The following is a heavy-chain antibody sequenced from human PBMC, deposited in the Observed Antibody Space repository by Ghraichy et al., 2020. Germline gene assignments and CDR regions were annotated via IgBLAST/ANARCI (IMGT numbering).Heavy chain of an antibody. CDR2: INPNSGGT. Sequence: ASVKVSCKASGYTFTGYYMHWVRQAPGQGLEWMGWINPNSGGTNYAQKFQGRVTMTRDTSISTAYMELSRLRSDDTAVYYCARELGSHAADAFDIWGQGTMVTVSS. J-gene: IGHJ3*02. CDR3: ARELGSHAADAFDI. CDR1: GYTFTGYY. V-gene: IGHV1-2*02. D-gene: IGHD7-27*01.